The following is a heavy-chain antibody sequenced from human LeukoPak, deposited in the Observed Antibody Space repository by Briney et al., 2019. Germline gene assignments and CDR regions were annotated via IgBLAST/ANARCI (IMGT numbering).Heavy chain of an antibody. Sequence: GESLKISCKGSGYSFIYYWIGWVRQMPGKGLEWMGIIYPGDSDTRYSPSFQGQVTISVDKSLSTAYLQWNSLKASDTAMYYCARSPLLAGDAFDIWGQGTMVTVSS. V-gene: IGHV5-51*01. CDR3: ARSPLLAGDAFDI. CDR1: GYSFIYYW. CDR2: IYPGDSDT. J-gene: IGHJ3*02.